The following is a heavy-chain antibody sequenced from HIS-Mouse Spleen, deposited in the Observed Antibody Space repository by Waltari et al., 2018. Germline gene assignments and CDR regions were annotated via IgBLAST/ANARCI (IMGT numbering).Heavy chain of an antibody. CDR1: GGPISRSRYY. D-gene: IGHD6-13*01. J-gene: IGHJ2*01. CDR2: IYYSGST. CDR3: AREIPYSSSWYDWYFDL. Sequence: QLQLQESGPGLVKPSETLSLTCTVSGGPISRSRYYSGWIRQPPGKGLEWIGSIYYSGSTYYNPSLKSRVTISVDTSKNQFSLKLSSVTAADTAVYYCAREIPYSSSWYDWYFDLWGRGTLVTVSS. V-gene: IGHV4-39*07.